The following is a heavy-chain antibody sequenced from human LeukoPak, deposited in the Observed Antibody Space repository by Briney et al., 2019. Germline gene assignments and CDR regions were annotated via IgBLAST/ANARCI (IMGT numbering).Heavy chain of an antibody. J-gene: IGHJ4*02. CDR2: TYYRSKWYN. D-gene: IGHD1-26*01. CDR3: ARGITGRNDY. Sequence: SQTLSLTCAISGDSVSSNSAAWNWVRQSPSRGLEWLGRTYYRSKWYNEYADSVKSRITINPDTSKNQFSLHLSPVTPGDTAVYYCARGITGRNDYWGQGTLVTVSS. V-gene: IGHV6-1*01. CDR1: GDSVSSNSAA.